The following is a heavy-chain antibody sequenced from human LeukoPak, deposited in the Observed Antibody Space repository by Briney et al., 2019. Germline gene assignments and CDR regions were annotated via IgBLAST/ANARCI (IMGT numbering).Heavy chain of an antibody. V-gene: IGHV4-34*01. J-gene: IGHJ4*02. D-gene: IGHD3-3*01. CDR2: INHSGST. CDR3: ARAFTIFGVVIRYYFDY. CDR1: GGAFSGYY. Sequence: SETLSLTCAVYGGAFSGYYWSWIRQPPGKGLEWIGEINHSGSTNYNPSLKSRVTISVDTSKNQFSLKLSSVTAADTAVYYCARAFTIFGVVIRYYFDYWGQGTLVTVSS.